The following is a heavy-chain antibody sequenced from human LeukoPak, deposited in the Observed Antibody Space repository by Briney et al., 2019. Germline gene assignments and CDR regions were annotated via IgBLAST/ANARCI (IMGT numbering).Heavy chain of an antibody. CDR2: ISSSGSTI. CDR3: ARGQRAHVEWSNYMDV. D-gene: IGHD3-3*01. CDR1: GFTFSSYE. Sequence: GGSLRLSCAASGFTFSSYEMNWVRQAPGKGLEWVSYISSSGSTIYYADSVKGRFTISRDNSKNTLYLQTNSLRTEDTAVYYCARGQRAHVEWSNYMDVWGKGTTVIVSS. J-gene: IGHJ6*03. V-gene: IGHV3-48*03.